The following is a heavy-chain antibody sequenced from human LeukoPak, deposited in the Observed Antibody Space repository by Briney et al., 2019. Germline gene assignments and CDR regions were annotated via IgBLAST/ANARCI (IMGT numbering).Heavy chain of an antibody. CDR3: ARAAYDSNGFTANHDY. J-gene: IGHJ4*02. CDR1: GFTFSDHY. CDR2: LYSDGTT. D-gene: IGHD3-22*01. V-gene: IGHV3-53*01. Sequence: GGSLRLSCAASGFTFSDHYMSWVRQAPGKGLEWVSVLYSDGTTYYADSVKGRFTISRDNSKNTLYLQMNNLRAEDTAVYYCARAAYDSNGFTANHDYWGQGTLVTASS.